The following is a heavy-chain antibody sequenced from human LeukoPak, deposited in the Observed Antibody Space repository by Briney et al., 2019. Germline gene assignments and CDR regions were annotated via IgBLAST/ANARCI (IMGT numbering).Heavy chain of an antibody. CDR2: IYHSGST. D-gene: IGHD6-13*01. CDR1: GYSISSGYY. Sequence: SETLSLTCTVSGYSISSGYYWGWIRQPPGKGLEWIGSIYHSGSTYYTPSLKSRVTISVDTSKSQFSLKLSSVTAADTAVYYCARVRSLAAAGTIDYWGQGTLVTVSS. J-gene: IGHJ4*02. V-gene: IGHV4-38-2*02. CDR3: ARVRSLAAAGTIDY.